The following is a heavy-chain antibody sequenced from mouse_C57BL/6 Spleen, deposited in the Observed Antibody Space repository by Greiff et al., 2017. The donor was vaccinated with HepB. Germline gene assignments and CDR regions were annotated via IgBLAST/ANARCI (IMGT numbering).Heavy chain of an antibody. V-gene: IGHV1-62-2*01. J-gene: IGHJ3*01. CDR2: FYPGSGSI. CDR3: ARHEDPLLAGAAWFAY. CDR1: GYTFTEYT. Sequence: VQLQQSGAELVKPGASVKLSCKASGYTFTEYTIHWVKQRSGQGLEWIGWFYPGSGSIKYNEKFKDKATLTADKSSSTVYMELSRFTSEDSAVYVCARHEDPLLAGAAWFAYWGQGTLVTVSA. D-gene: IGHD4-1*01.